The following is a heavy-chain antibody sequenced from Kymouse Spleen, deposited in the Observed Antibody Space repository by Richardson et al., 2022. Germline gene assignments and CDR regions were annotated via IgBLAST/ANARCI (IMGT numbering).Heavy chain of an antibody. CDR1: GGSFSGYY. Sequence: QVQLQQWGAGLLKPSETLSLTCAVYGGSFSGYYWSWIRQPPGKGLEWIGEINHSGSTNYNPSLKSRVTISVDTSKNQFSLKLSSVTAADTAVYYCARGVVVPAAHFDYWGQGTLVTVSS. CDR2: INHSGST. CDR3: ARGVVVPAAHFDY. J-gene: IGHJ4*02. D-gene: IGHD2-2*02. V-gene: IGHV4-34*01.